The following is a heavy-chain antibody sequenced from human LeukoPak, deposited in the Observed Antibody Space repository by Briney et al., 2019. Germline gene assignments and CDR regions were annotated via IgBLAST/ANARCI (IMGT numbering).Heavy chain of an antibody. CDR1: GGSISSYY. D-gene: IGHD5-12*01. CDR3: ARNQWLNDY. Sequence: SETLSLTCTVSGGSISSYYWSWIRQPPGKGLEWIGYIYYSGSTNYNPSLRSRVTISVDTSKSQFSLRLRSVTAADTAAYYCARNQWLNDYWGQGTLVTVSS. CDR2: IYYSGST. V-gene: IGHV4-59*01. J-gene: IGHJ4*02.